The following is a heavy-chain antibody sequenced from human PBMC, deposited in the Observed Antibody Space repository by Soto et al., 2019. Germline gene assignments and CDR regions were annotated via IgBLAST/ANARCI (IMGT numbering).Heavy chain of an antibody. CDR2: IFYLGSS. J-gene: IGHJ5*02. D-gene: IGHD3-16*02. CDR1: GDSIISSDFY. V-gene: IGHV4-39*01. CDR3: ARPSFTVRKNNLFGP. Sequence: PSETLSLTCTVSGDSIISSDFYWGWVRQPPGKGLEWIGSIFYLGSSYYNPSLKSRVTMSFDTSKNRFSLRLSSVTAADTALYLCARPSFTVRKNNLFGPLGQGIMVTGSS.